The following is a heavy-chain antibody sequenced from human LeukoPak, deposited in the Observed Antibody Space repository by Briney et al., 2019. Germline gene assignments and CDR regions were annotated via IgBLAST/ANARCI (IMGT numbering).Heavy chain of an antibody. CDR2: IWYDGSNK. V-gene: IGHV3-33*06. Sequence: GGSLRLSCAASGFTFSSYGMHWVRQAPGKGLEWVAVIWYDGSNKYYADSVKSRFTISRDNSKNTLYLQMNSLRAEDTAVYYCAKDGPYCSSTSCLYYYYYMDVWGKGTTVTVSS. CDR3: AKDGPYCSSTSCLYYYYYMDV. CDR1: GFTFSSYG. J-gene: IGHJ6*03. D-gene: IGHD2-2*01.